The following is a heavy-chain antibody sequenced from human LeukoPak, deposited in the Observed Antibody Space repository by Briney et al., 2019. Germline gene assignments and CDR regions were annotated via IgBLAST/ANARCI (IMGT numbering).Heavy chain of an antibody. CDR3: ARWVGNRNWFDP. CDR1: GGSFSGYF. J-gene: IGHJ5*02. V-gene: IGHV4-34*10. Sequence: SETQSLTCAVYGGSFSGYFWTWIRQPPGKRLEWIGEINHSGSANNNPSLRSRVTVSVDTSKNQFSLRLTSVTAADTAVYYCARWVGNRNWFDPWGQGTLVTVSS. CDR2: INHSGSA. D-gene: IGHD1-26*01.